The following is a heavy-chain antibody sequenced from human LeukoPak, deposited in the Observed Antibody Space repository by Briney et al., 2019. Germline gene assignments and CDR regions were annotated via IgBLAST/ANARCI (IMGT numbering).Heavy chain of an antibody. J-gene: IGHJ4*02. V-gene: IGHV4-4*07. CDR3: ARGAVNYYDSSGYDY. CDR1: GGSINSFD. CDR2: IYTSGST. Sequence: SETLSLTCTVSGGSINSFDWSWIRQPAGKGLEWIGRIYTSGSTNYNPSIKSRVTMSVDTSKNQFSLKLSSVTAADTAVYYCARGAVNYYDSSGYDYWGQGTLVTVSS. D-gene: IGHD3-22*01.